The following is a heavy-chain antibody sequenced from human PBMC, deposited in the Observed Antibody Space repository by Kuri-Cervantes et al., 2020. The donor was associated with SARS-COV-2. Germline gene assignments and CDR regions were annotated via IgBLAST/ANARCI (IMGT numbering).Heavy chain of an antibody. Sequence: SETLSLTCSVSGGSINNYYWSWIRQLPGKGLEWIGYFYSSGITNYDPSLKTRVTTSADTSKNQLSLKLTSVTAADSAVYYCARDNILFSGSGFDSWGPGALVTVSS. CDR3: ARDNILFSGSGFDS. V-gene: IGHV4-59*01. CDR1: GGSINNYY. D-gene: IGHD1-26*01. J-gene: IGHJ4*02. CDR2: FYSSGIT.